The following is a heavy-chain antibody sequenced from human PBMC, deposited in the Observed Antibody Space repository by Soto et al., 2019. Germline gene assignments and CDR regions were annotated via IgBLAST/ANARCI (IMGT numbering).Heavy chain of an antibody. V-gene: IGHV3-30-3*01. Sequence: QVQLVESGGGVVQPGRSLRLSCAASGFTFSSYAMHWVRQAPGKGLEWVAVMSYDGSNKYYADSVKGRFTISRDNSKYTLYLQMNSLRAEDTAVYYCARDKSSYSSGWPNRHFDYWGQGTLVTVSS. CDR3: ARDKSSYSSGWPNRHFDY. CDR2: MSYDGSNK. CDR1: GFTFSSYA. J-gene: IGHJ4*02. D-gene: IGHD6-19*01.